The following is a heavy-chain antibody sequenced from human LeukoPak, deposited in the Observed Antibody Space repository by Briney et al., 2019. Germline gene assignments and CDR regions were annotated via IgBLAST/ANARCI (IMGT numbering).Heavy chain of an antibody. CDR2: IYNSGST. CDR1: GASISGSY. V-gene: IGHV4-59*01. Sequence: SETLTLTCSVSGASISGSYWSWIRQPPEKGLEWIGYIYNSGSTNYNPSLKSRVTISVDTSKNQFSLKLSSVTAADTAVYYCASVATTRFYCEFWARETLVTVSS. CDR3: ASVATTRFYCEF. J-gene: IGHJ4*02. D-gene: IGHD1-26*01.